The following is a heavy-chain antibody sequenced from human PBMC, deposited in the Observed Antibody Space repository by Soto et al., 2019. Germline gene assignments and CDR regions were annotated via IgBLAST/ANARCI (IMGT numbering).Heavy chain of an antibody. Sequence: GRSLRLSCAVYGFTFSSYGMHWVRQAPGKGMEWVAVIWYDGSNKYYADSVKGRFTISRDNSKNTLYLQMNSLRAEDTAVYYCARYCILTGYLLNGIDVLRHGTPVT. D-gene: IGHD3-9*01. V-gene: IGHV3-33*01. J-gene: IGHJ6*02. CDR3: ARYCILTGYLLNGIDV. CDR1: GFTFSSYG. CDR2: IWYDGSNK.